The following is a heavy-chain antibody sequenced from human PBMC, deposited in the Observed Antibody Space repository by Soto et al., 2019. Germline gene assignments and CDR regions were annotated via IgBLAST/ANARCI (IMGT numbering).Heavy chain of an antibody. CDR1: GFTFSSYA. J-gene: IGHJ4*02. Sequence: LSLSCAASGFTFSSYAMHWVRQAPGKGLEWVAVISYDGSNKYYADSVKGRFTISRDNSKNTLYLQMNSLRAEDTAVYYCARDPHGRTPYFDYWGQGTLVTVSS. CDR3: ARDPHGRTPYFDY. V-gene: IGHV3-30-3*01. D-gene: IGHD1-26*01. CDR2: ISYDGSNK.